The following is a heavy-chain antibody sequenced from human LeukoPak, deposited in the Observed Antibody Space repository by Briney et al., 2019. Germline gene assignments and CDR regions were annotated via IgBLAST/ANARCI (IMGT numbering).Heavy chain of an antibody. Sequence: ASVKVSCKASGGTFSSYAISWVRQAPGQGLEWMGGIIPIFGTANYAQKFQGRVTITADESTSTAYMELSSLRSEDTAVYYCVRVPIDYPMVRGAYYYYYYYMDVWGKGTTVTVSS. D-gene: IGHD3-10*01. CDR3: VRVPIDYPMVRGAYYYYYYYMDV. V-gene: IGHV1-69*13. J-gene: IGHJ6*03. CDR2: IIPIFGTA. CDR1: GGTFSSYA.